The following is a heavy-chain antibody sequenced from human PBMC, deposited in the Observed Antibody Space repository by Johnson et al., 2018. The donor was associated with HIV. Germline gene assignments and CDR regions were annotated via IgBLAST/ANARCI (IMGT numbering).Heavy chain of an antibody. CDR2: ISYDGSNK. D-gene: IGHD4-17*01. V-gene: IGHV3-30-3*01. CDR1: GFTFSSYA. J-gene: IGHJ3*02. Sequence: QVQLVESGGGVVQPGRSLRLSCAASGFTFSSYAMHWVRQAPGKGLEWVAVISYDGSNKYYADSVKGRFTISRDNSKNTLYLQMNSLRAEDTAVYYCASTDAAFDIWGQGTMVTVSS. CDR3: ASTDAAFDI.